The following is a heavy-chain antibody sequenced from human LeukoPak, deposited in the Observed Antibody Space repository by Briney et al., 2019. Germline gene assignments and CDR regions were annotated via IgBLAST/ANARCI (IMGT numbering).Heavy chain of an antibody. V-gene: IGHV4-30-4*08. CDR2: IYYSGST. CDR3: ARRTRSTKAFDY. D-gene: IGHD2-2*01. CDR1: GGSISSGDYY. Sequence: SQTLSLTCTVSGGSISSGDYYWSWIRQPPGKGLEWIGYIYYSGSTYYNPSLKSRVTISVDTSKNQFSLKLSSVTAADTAGYYCARRTRSTKAFDYWGQGTLVTVSS. J-gene: IGHJ4*02.